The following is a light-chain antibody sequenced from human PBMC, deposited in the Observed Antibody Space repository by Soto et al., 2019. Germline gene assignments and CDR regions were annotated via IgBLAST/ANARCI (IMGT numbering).Light chain of an antibody. J-gene: IGLJ1*01. V-gene: IGLV2-14*03. CDR2: DVT. CDR3: NSYTGSSTYV. CDR1: SSDVGGFNY. Sequence: QSALTQPASVSGSPGQSITISCTGTSSDVGGFNYVSWYQQHPGKAPQLMIYDVTNRPSGVSYRFSGSKSGNTASLTISGLQAEDEADYYSNSYTGSSTYVFGTGTKLTVL.